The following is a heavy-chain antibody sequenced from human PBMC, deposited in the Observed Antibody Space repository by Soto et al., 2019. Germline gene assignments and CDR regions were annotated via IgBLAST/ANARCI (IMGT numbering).Heavy chain of an antibody. CDR1: GFTFDDYA. CDR3: AKIGRAREGRIVVVPSTPGNFDY. J-gene: IGHJ4*02. Sequence: GGSLRLSCAASGFTFDDYAMHWVRQAPGKGLEWVSGISWNSGSIGYADSVKGRFTISRDNAKNSLYLQMNSLRAEVTGLYYCAKIGRAREGRIVVVPSTPGNFDYWGQGTLVTVSS. D-gene: IGHD2-2*01. V-gene: IGHV3-9*01. CDR2: ISWNSGSI.